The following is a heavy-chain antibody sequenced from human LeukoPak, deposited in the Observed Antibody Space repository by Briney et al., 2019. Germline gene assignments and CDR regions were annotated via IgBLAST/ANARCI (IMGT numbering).Heavy chain of an antibody. CDR2: ISAYNGNT. V-gene: IGHV1-18*01. Sequence: GASVKVSCKASGYTFTSYGISWVRQAPGQGLEWMGWISAYNGNTNYAQKLQGRVTMTTDTSTSTAYMELRSLRSDDTAVYYCARDSRSPPLTIIVVDPWGQGTLVTVSS. CDR1: GYTFTSYG. CDR3: ARDSRSPPLTIIVVDP. D-gene: IGHD3-22*01. J-gene: IGHJ5*02.